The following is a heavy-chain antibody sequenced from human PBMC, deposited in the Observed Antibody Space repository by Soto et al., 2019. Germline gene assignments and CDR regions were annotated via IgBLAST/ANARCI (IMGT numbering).Heavy chain of an antibody. J-gene: IGHJ6*04. Sequence: WASVKVSCKASGYTFTSYGISWVRQAPGQGLEWMGWISAYNGNTNYAQKLQGRVTMTTDTSTSTAYMELRSLRSDDTAVYYCARESRSLSVPAPRMDVWGKGTTVTVSS. CDR1: GYTFTSYG. CDR2: ISAYNGNT. D-gene: IGHD6-6*01. CDR3: ARESRSLSVPAPRMDV. V-gene: IGHV1-18*01.